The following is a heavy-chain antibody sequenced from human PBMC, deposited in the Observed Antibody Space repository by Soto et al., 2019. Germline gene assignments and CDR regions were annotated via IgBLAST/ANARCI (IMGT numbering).Heavy chain of an antibody. J-gene: IGHJ6*02. CDR2: IVPIFGTT. CDR3: AANSLGGGSQGDV. Sequence: QVRLVQSGAEVNKPGSSVKVSCKASGDTFSSYSVSWVRQAPGQGLEWMGGIVPIFGTTVYAPRLQGRLTITADGPTSTSYMELSGLTFEDTAVYYCAANSLGGGSQGDVWGQGTTVTVSS. D-gene: IGHD3-10*01. V-gene: IGHV1-69*01. CDR1: GDTFSSYS.